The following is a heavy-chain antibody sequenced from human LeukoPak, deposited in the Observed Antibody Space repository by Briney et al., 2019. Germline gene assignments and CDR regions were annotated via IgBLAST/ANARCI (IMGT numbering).Heavy chain of an antibody. CDR1: GYTFTSYD. CDR3: ARGQTVTNRYYYYGMDV. CDR2: MNPNSGNT. Sequence: ASVKVSCKASGYTFTSYDINWVRQAPGQGLEWMGWMNPNSGNTGYAQKFQGRVTMTRNTSISTAYMELSSLRSEDTAVYYCARGQTVTNRYYYYGMDVWGQGTTVTVSS. V-gene: IGHV1-8*01. D-gene: IGHD4-17*01. J-gene: IGHJ6*02.